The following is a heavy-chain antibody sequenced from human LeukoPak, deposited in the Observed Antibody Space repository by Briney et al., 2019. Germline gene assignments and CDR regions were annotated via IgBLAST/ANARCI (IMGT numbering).Heavy chain of an antibody. Sequence: SETLSLTCAVYGGSFSSYYWSWIRQPPGEGLEWVGYIYYSGSTNYNPSLKSRVTMSVDTSKNQFSLKLSSVTAADTAVYYCSRDGYYDSSGYDAFDIWGQGTMVTVSS. D-gene: IGHD3-22*01. CDR3: SRDGYYDSSGYDAFDI. V-gene: IGHV4-59*01. CDR1: GGSFSSYY. CDR2: IYYSGST. J-gene: IGHJ3*02.